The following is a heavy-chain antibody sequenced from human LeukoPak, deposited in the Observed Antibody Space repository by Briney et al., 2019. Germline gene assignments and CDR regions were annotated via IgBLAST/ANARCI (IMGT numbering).Heavy chain of an antibody. CDR1: GFTFSSYA. CDR3: ARGGSGGSFVMSFYFDY. D-gene: IGHD2-15*01. J-gene: IGHJ4*02. CDR2: ISYDGSNK. V-gene: IGHV3-30-3*01. Sequence: GGSLRLSCAASGFTFSSYAMHWVRQAPGKGLEWVAVISYDGSNKYYADSVKGRFTISRDNSKNTLYLQMNSLRAGDTAVYYCARGGSGGSFVMSFYFDYWGQGTLVTVSS.